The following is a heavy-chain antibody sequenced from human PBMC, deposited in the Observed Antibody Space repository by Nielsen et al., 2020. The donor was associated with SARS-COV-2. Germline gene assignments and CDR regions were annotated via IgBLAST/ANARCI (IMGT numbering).Heavy chain of an antibody. CDR3: ARAPGTTGREYYYYGMDV. J-gene: IGHJ6*02. D-gene: IGHD1-7*01. CDR1: GFTVSSNY. CDR2: IYSGGST. Sequence: GGSLRLSCAASGFTVSSNYMSWVRQAPGKGLEWVSVIYSGGSTYYADSVKGRFTISRDNSKNTLYLQMNSLRAEDTAVYYCARAPGTTGREYYYYGMDVWGQGTTVTVSS. V-gene: IGHV3-53*01.